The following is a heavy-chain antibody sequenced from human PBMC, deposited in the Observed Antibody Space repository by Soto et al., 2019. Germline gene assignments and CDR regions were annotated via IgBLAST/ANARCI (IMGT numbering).Heavy chain of an antibody. CDR3: ARHGATVVTPLDLYGMDV. V-gene: IGHV5-10-1*01. CDR2: IDPSDSYT. D-gene: IGHD4-17*01. Sequence: GESLKISCKGSGYSFTSYWISWVRQMPGKGLEWMGRIDPSDSYTNYSPSFQGHVTISADKSISTAYLQWSSLKASDTAMYYCARHGATVVTPLDLYGMDVWGQGTTVTVSS. CDR1: GYSFTSYW. J-gene: IGHJ6*02.